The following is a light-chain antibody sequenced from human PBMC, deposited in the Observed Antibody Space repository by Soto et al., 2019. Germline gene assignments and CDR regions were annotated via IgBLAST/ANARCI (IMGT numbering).Light chain of an antibody. V-gene: IGLV3-1*01. CDR3: QAWDRTTVF. J-gene: IGLJ2*01. Sequence: SYELTQPPSVSVSPGQTASISCSGEKLTDQFVRWYQQKPGQSPIMAIYQDTKRPSGIPERFSGSNSGNTATLTIRGTQAMDEADYSCQAWDRTTVFFGGGTQLTVL. CDR2: QDT. CDR1: KLTDQF.